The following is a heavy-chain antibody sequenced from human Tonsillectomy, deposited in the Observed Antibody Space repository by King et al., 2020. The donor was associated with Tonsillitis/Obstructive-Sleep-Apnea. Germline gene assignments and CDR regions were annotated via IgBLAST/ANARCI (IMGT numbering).Heavy chain of an antibody. V-gene: IGHV3-23*04. CDR1: GFTFSSHA. CDR2: LSDSGVSP. Sequence: VQLVESGGGLVQPGGPLRLSCAASGFTFSSHAMSWVRQAPGGGLEWFSALSDSGVSPTYADSVKGRFTISRDNSKNTLSLQMNSLRGEDTAVYFCAKRIVGATTQFDFWGQGTLVTVSS. J-gene: IGHJ4*02. CDR3: AKRIVGATTQFDF. D-gene: IGHD1-26*01.